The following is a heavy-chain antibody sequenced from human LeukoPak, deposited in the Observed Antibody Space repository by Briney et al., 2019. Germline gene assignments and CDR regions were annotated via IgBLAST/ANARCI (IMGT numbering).Heavy chain of an antibody. Sequence: GGSLRLSCAASGFTFSSYAMSWVRQAPGKGLEWVSAISGSGGSTYYADSVKGRFTNSRDNSKKMLSLQMSSLRAEDTAVYYCAKTMGAIDHDYWGQGTLVTVSS. CDR1: GFTFSSYA. V-gene: IGHV3-23*01. CDR2: ISGSGGST. D-gene: IGHD1-26*01. J-gene: IGHJ4*02. CDR3: AKTMGAIDHDY.